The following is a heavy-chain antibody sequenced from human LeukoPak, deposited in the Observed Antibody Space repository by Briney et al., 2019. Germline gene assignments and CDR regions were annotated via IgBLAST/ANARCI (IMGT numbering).Heavy chain of an antibody. Sequence: GASVKVSCKASGYTFTGYYMRWVRQAPGQGLEWMGWINPNSGGTNYSQKFQGRVTMTRDTSISTAYMELSRLRSDDTAVYYCARAAYCSSTSCPIGPYWGQGTLVTVSS. J-gene: IGHJ4*02. CDR2: INPNSGGT. CDR3: ARAAYCSSTSCPIGPY. V-gene: IGHV1-2*02. D-gene: IGHD2-2*01. CDR1: GYTFTGYY.